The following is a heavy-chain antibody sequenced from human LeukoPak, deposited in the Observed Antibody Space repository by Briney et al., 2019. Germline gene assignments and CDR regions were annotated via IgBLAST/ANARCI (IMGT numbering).Heavy chain of an antibody. CDR1: GFTFSSYA. J-gene: IGHJ4*02. V-gene: IGHV3-23*01. CDR3: AKESAYDILTGYSDY. D-gene: IGHD3-9*01. Sequence: PGGSLRLSCAASGFTFSSYAMSWVRQAPGKGLDWVSGISGSGGSTYYADSVKGRFTISRDNSKNTMYLQMNSLGAEDTAAYYCAKESAYDILTGYSDYWGQGTLVTVSS. CDR2: ISGSGGST.